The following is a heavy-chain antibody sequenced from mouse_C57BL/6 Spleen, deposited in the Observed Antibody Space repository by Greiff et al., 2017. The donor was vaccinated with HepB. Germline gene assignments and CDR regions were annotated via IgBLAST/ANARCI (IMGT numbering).Heavy chain of an antibody. V-gene: IGHV10-1*01. CDR1: GFSFNTYA. D-gene: IGHD2-3*01. Sequence: EVQLVESGGGLVQPKGSLKLSCAASGFSFNTYAMNWVRQAPGKGLEWVARIRSKSNNYATYYADSVKDRFTISRDDSESMLYLQMNNLKTEDTAMYYCVRPHDGYYAMDYWGQGTSVTVSS. CDR3: VRPHDGYYAMDY. J-gene: IGHJ4*01. CDR2: IRSKSNNYAT.